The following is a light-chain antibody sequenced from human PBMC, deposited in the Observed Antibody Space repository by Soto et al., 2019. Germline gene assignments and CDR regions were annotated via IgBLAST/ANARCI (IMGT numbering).Light chain of an antibody. Sequence: QSALTQPASVSGSRGQSITISCTGTSSDVGGYNYVSWYQQHPGKAPKLMIYDVTNRPSGVSNRFSGSKSGNTASLTISGLLAEDDADYHCSSYTSSSTPCFFGTGTKLTVL. CDR2: DVT. J-gene: IGLJ1*01. CDR3: SSYTSSSTPCF. CDR1: SSDVGGYNY. V-gene: IGLV2-14*01.